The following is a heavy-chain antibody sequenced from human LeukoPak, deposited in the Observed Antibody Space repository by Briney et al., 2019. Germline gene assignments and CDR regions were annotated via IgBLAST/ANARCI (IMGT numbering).Heavy chain of an antibody. CDR3: ARAVNYDFWSGYPNWFDP. CDR2: IYYSGST. Sequence: SETLSLTCTVSGGSISSYYWSWIRQPPGKGLEWIGYIYYSGSTKYNPSLKSRVTISVDTSKNQFSLKLSSVTAADTAVYYCARAVNYDFWSGYPNWFDPWGQGTLVTVSS. CDR1: GGSISSYY. D-gene: IGHD3-3*01. V-gene: IGHV4-59*01. J-gene: IGHJ5*02.